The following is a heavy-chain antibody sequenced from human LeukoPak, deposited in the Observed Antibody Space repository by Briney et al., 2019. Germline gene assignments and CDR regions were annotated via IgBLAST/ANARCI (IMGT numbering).Heavy chain of an antibody. Sequence: GGSLRLSCAASGFTFSSYSMNWVRQAPGKGLEWVSSISSSSSYIYYADSVKGRFTISRDSAKNSLYLQMNSLRAEDTAVYYCARDGFSAVLDYWGQGTLVTVSS. J-gene: IGHJ4*02. CDR1: GFTFSSYS. CDR2: ISSSSSYI. CDR3: ARDGFSAVLDY. V-gene: IGHV3-21*01. D-gene: IGHD4/OR15-4a*01.